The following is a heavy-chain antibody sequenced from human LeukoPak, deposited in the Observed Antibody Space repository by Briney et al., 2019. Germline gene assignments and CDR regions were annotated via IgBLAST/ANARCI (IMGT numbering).Heavy chain of an antibody. CDR1: GGSISSSSYY. CDR2: IYSGST. Sequence: SETLSLTCTVSGGSISSSSYYWGWIRQPPGRGLEWIATIYSGSTYYNPSLKSRATISADTSKNEFSLKLTSVTAADTAVYYCARHQLIDWSPAVDYWGQGALVTVSS. V-gene: IGHV4-39*01. J-gene: IGHJ4*02. D-gene: IGHD3-9*01. CDR3: ARHQLIDWSPAVDY.